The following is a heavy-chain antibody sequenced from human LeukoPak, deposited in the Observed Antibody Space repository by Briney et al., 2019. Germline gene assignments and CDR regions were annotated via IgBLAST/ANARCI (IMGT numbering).Heavy chain of an antibody. V-gene: IGHV4-34*01. CDR1: GGSFSGYY. Sequence: PSETLSLTCAVYGGSFSGYYWSWIRQPPGKGLEWIGEINHSGSTNYNPSLKGRVTISVDTSKNQFSLKLSSVTAADTAVYYCARQDCGGDCPFDYWGQGTLVTVSS. J-gene: IGHJ4*02. CDR2: INHSGST. D-gene: IGHD2-21*02. CDR3: ARQDCGGDCPFDY.